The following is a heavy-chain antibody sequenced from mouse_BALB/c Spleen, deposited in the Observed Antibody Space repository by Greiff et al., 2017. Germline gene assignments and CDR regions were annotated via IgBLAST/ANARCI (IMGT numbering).Heavy chain of an antibody. CDR1: GYTFTDYN. CDR3: ATYGQAWFAY. D-gene: IGHD1-2*01. CDR2: IYPYNGGT. Sequence: EVQLQQSGPELVKPGASVKISCKASGYTFTDYNMHWVKQSHGKSLEWIGYIYPYNGGTGYNQKFKSKATLTVDNSSSTAYMELRSLTSEDSAVYYCATYGQAWFAYWGQGTLVTVSA. V-gene: IGHV1S29*02. J-gene: IGHJ3*01.